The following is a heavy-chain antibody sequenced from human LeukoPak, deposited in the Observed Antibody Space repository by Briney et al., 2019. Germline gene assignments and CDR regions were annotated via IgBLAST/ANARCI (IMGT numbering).Heavy chain of an antibody. J-gene: IGHJ3*02. CDR1: GFTFSSYA. V-gene: IGHV3-30-3*01. CDR3: ARDKEEMVRAPYAFGI. CDR2: ISYDGSNK. Sequence: GGSLRLSCAASGFTFSSYAMHWVRQAPGKGLEWVAVISYDGSNKYYADSVKGRFTISRDNSKNTLYLQMNSLRAEDTAVYYCARDKEEMVRAPYAFGIWGQGTMVTVSS. D-gene: IGHD3-10*01.